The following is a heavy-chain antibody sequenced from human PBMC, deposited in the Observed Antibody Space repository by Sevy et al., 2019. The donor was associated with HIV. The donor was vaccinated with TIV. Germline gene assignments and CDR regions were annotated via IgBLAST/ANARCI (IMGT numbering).Heavy chain of an antibody. V-gene: IGHV3-30*18. Sequence: GGSLRLSCAASGFTFSSYGMHWVRQAPGKGLEWVAVISYDGSNKYYADSVKGRFTIARDNSKNTLYLQMNSLRAEATAVYYCAKEVRIVVVVAAGTAFDYWGQGTLVTVSS. CDR3: AKEVRIVVVVAAGTAFDY. CDR2: ISYDGSNK. D-gene: IGHD2-15*01. J-gene: IGHJ4*02. CDR1: GFTFSSYG.